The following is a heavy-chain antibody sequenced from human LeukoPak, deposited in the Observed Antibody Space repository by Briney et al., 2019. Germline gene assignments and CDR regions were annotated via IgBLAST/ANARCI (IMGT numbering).Heavy chain of an antibody. CDR2: INPNSGGT. Sequence: ASVKVSCKASGYTFTGYYIHWVRQAPGQGLEWMGWINPNSGGTNYAQKFQGRVTLTRDASISTAYMDLSSLRSDDTAVYYCVRDEETLGSSSFDYWGQGTLVTVSS. V-gene: IGHV1-2*02. J-gene: IGHJ4*02. CDR1: GYTFTGYY. CDR3: VRDEETLGSSSFDY. D-gene: IGHD6-13*01.